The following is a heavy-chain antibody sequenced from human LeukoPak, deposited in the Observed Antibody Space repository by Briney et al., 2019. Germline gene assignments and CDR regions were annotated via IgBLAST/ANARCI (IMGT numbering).Heavy chain of an antibody. CDR1: GGSISSYY. CDR2: IFYSGST. V-gene: IGHV4-59*01. J-gene: IGHJ2*01. CDR3: ARVYYSNSYDYWYFDL. Sequence: ASETLSLTCTVSGGSISSYYWSWIRQPPGKGLEWIGYIFYSGSTNYNPSLKSRVTISVDTSKNQFSLKLSSVTAADTAVYYCARVYYSNSYDYWYFDLWGRGTLVTVSS. D-gene: IGHD6-13*01.